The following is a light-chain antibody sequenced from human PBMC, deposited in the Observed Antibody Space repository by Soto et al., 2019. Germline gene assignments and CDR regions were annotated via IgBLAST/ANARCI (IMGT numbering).Light chain of an antibody. Sequence: DFQMTQSPSSPSASIGDRVTITCRASRTINTYLNWYQQRSGKAPNLLIYAASNLQSGVPSRFSGSGSGTDFTLTISNLQPEDFATYYCQQTYSPLPITFGQGTRLEIK. CDR3: QQTYSPLPIT. CDR1: RTINTY. CDR2: AAS. V-gene: IGKV1-39*01. J-gene: IGKJ5*01.